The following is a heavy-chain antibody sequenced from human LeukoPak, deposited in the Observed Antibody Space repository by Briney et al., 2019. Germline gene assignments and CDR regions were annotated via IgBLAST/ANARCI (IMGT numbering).Heavy chain of an antibody. CDR3: ARERGYYDSSGYYHINWFDP. D-gene: IGHD3-22*01. CDR1: GGTFSSYA. V-gene: IGHV1-46*01. Sequence: ASVKVSCKASGGTFSSYAISWVRQAPGQGLEWMGIINPSGGSTSYAQKFQGRVTMTRDTSTSTVYMELSSLRSEDTAVYYCARERGYYDSSGYYHINWFDPWGQGTLVTVSS. J-gene: IGHJ5*02. CDR2: INPSGGST.